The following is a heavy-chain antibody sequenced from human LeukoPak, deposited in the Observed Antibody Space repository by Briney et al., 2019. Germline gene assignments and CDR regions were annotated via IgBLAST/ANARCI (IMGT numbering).Heavy chain of an antibody. CDR3: ARVSSGSYQRGAFDI. D-gene: IGHD1-26*01. V-gene: IGHV4-59*01. CDR2: IYYSGST. Sequence: SETLSLTCTVSGGSISSYYWSWIRQPPGKGLEWIGNIYYSGSTNYNPSLKSRVTISVDTSKNQFSLKLSSVTAADTAVYYCARVSSGSYQRGAFDIWGQGTMVTVSS. CDR1: GGSISSYY. J-gene: IGHJ3*02.